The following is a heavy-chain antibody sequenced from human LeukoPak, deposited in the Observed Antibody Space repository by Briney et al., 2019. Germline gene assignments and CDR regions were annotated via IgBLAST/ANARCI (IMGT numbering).Heavy chain of an antibody. CDR3: ARDSSGIEDAFDV. Sequence: GGSLRLSCAGSGFMITNSMIWVRQAPGKGLEWVSSINSRSTSIYYADSVKSRFTISRDNAKKSLSLQMNSLRAEDTAVYYCARDSSGIEDAFDVWGQGTMVTVSS. J-gene: IGHJ3*01. D-gene: IGHD3-22*01. V-gene: IGHV3-21*01. CDR1: GFMITNS. CDR2: INSRSTSI.